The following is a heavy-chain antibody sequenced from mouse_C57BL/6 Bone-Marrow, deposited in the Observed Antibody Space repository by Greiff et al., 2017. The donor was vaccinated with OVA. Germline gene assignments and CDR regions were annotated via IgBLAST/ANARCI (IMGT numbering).Heavy chain of an antibody. Sequence: EVKLVESGGGLVQPGGSLKLSCAASGFTFSDYYMYWVRQTPEKRLEWVAYISNGGGSTYYPDTVKGRFTISRDNAKNTLYLQMSRLKSEDTAMYYCARGTTVYYYAMDYWGQGTSVTVSS. CDR2: ISNGGGST. CDR1: GFTFSDYY. J-gene: IGHJ4*01. CDR3: ARGTTVYYYAMDY. V-gene: IGHV5-12*01. D-gene: IGHD2-14*01.